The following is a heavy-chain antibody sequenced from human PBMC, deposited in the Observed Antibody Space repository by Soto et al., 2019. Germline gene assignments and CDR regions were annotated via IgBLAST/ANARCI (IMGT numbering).Heavy chain of an antibody. CDR1: GGAIRNSIYY. D-gene: IGHD6-19*01. J-gene: IGHJ4*02. Sequence: SETLSLTCTVSGGAIRNSIYYWGWIRQPPGKGLEWIGTIYYNCSVAYSPSLKSRVTLSVVTSRNHFSVKINSVTAADTAVYFCARHRIAVAGPLDYWGQGTLVTVSS. V-gene: IGHV4-39*01. CDR3: ARHRIAVAGPLDY. CDR2: IYYNCSV.